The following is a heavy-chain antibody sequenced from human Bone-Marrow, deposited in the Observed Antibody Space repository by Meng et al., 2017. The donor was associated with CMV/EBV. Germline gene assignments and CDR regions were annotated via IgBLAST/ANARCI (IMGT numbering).Heavy chain of an antibody. V-gene: IGHV3-30*02. CDR3: AREYCSSTSCYNYYYGMDV. J-gene: IGHJ6*02. CDR2: IRYDGSNK. D-gene: IGHD2-2*01. CDR1: GFTFSSYG. Sequence: GESLKISCAASGFTFSSYGMHWVRQAPGKGLEWVAFIRYDGSNKYYADSVKGRFTISRDNSKNTLYLQMNSLRAEDTAVYYCAREYCSSTSCYNYYYGMDVWGQGTTVTVSS.